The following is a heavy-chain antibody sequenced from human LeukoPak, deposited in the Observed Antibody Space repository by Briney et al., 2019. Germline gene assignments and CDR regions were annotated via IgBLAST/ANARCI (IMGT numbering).Heavy chain of an antibody. CDR3: ARGPRGMNSSSWHQDDHGYWYFDI. Sequence: SETLSLTCAVYGGSFSGYYWSWIRQPPGKGLERIGEINHSGSTNYNPSLKSRVTISVDTSKNQFSLKLSSVTAADTAVYYCARGPRGMNSSSWHQDDHGYWYFDIWGRGTLVTVSS. V-gene: IGHV4-34*01. D-gene: IGHD6-13*01. CDR2: INHSGST. CDR1: GGSFSGYY. J-gene: IGHJ2*01.